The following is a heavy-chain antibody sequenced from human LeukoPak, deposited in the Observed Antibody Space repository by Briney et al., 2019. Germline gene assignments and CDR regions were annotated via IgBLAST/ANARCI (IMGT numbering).Heavy chain of an antibody. J-gene: IGHJ6*02. V-gene: IGHV1-18*04. CDR3: ARDSINPDYYYYYGIDA. Sequence: ASVKVSCKASGYTFTGYYMHWVRQAPGQGLEWMGWIGAYNGYTNYAQKLQGRVTMTTDTSTSTAYMELRSLRSDDTAVYYCARDSINPDYYYYYGIDAWGQGTTVIVSS. D-gene: IGHD4-11*01. CDR1: GYTFTGYY. CDR2: IGAYNGYT.